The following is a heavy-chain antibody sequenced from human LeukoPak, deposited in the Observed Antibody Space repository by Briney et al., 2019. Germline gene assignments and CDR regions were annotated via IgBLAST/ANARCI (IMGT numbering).Heavy chain of an antibody. CDR1: EFTFSNYW. D-gene: IGHD1-1*01. J-gene: IGHJ4*02. V-gene: IGHV3-74*01. CDR3: ARSNWPYDFDY. Sequence: PGGSLRLSCAASEFTFSNYWMHWVRQAPGKGLVWVSWITGDGSSTRYADSVKGRFTISRDNAKNTLYLQVNSLRAEDTAVYYCARSNWPYDFDYWGQGALVTVSS. CDR2: ITGDGSST.